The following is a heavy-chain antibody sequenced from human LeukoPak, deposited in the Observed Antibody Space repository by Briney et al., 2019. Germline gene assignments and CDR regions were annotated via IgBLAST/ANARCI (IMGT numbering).Heavy chain of an antibody. J-gene: IGHJ4*02. Sequence: SETLSLTCTVSGGSISSYYWSWIRQPPGKGLEWIGYIYYSGSTNYNPSLKSRVTISVDTSKNQFSLKLSPVTAADTAVYYCARERSSSSWTDFDYWGQGTLVTVSS. CDR3: ARERSSSSWTDFDY. CDR2: IYYSGST. V-gene: IGHV4-59*01. D-gene: IGHD6-13*01. CDR1: GGSISSYY.